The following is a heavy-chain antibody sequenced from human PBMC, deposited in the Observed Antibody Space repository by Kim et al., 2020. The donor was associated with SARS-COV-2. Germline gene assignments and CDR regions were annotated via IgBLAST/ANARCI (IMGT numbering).Heavy chain of an antibody. CDR1: GFTFRRHA. CDR3: ARENENAFDS. J-gene: IGHJ4*02. D-gene: IGHD2-8*01. CDR2: ISSDGINN. Sequence: GGSLRLSCAASGFTFRRHAMHWVRQAPGKGLEWVALISSDGINNYNADSVEGRFTISRDNSKSTLYLQTDSLRAEDTAIYYCARENENAFDSWGQGTLVIVSS. V-gene: IGHV3-30*04.